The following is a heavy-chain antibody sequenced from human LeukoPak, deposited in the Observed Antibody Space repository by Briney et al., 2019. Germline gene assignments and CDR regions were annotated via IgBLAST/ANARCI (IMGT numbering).Heavy chain of an antibody. D-gene: IGHD3-22*01. Sequence: ASVNVSCKASGYTFTGYYMHWVRQAPGQGLEWMGWINPNSGGTNYAQKFQGRVTMTRDTSISTAYMELSRLRSDDTAVYYCARDKRQAYGYYYDSSGPDYWGQGTLVTVSS. CDR2: INPNSGGT. J-gene: IGHJ4*02. V-gene: IGHV1-2*02. CDR1: GYTFTGYY. CDR3: ARDKRQAYGYYYDSSGPDY.